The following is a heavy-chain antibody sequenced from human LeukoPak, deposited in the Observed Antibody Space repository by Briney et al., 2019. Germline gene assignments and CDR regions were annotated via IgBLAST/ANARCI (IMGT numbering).Heavy chain of an antibody. CDR1: GGSISSYY. CDR3: ARGGRYYDSSGLYYSDY. V-gene: IGHV4-59*01. J-gene: IGHJ4*02. Sequence: SSETLSLTCTVSGGSISSYYWSWIRQPPGKGLEWIGYIYYSGSTNYNPSLKSRVTISVDTSKNQFSLKLSSVTAADTAVYYCARGGRYYDSSGLYYSDYWGQGTLVTVSS. D-gene: IGHD3-22*01. CDR2: IYYSGST.